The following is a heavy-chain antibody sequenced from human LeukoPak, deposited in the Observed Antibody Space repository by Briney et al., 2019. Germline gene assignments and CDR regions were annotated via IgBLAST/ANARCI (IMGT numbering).Heavy chain of an antibody. J-gene: IGHJ4*02. D-gene: IGHD3-22*01. CDR1: GFTFSGSA. CDR3: RSHSSGYGTVDY. Sequence: GGSLRLSCAASGFTFSGSALHWVRQASGKGLEWVGRIRSKANSYATAYAASVKGRFTISRDDSKDTAYLQMNSLKTEDTAVYYCRSHSSGYGTVDYWGQGTLVTVSS. V-gene: IGHV3-73*01. CDR2: IRSKANSYAT.